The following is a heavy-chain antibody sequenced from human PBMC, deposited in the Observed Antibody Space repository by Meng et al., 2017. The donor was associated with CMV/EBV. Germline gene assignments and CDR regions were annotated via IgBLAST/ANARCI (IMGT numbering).Heavy chain of an antibody. J-gene: IGHJ4*02. CDR3: ASITRRYSSGWYVGSNGVQNDY. D-gene: IGHD6-19*01. Sequence: GSLRLSCAVYGGSFSGYYWSWIRQPPGKGLEWIGEINHSGSTNYNPSLKSRVTISVDTSKNQFPLKLSSVTAADTAVYYCASITRRYSSGWYVGSNGVQNDYWGQGTLVTVSS. CDR2: INHSGST. V-gene: IGHV4-34*01. CDR1: GGSFSGYY.